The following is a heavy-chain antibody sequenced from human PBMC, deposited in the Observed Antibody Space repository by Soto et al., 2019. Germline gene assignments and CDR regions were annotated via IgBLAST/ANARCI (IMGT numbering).Heavy chain of an antibody. J-gene: IGHJ6*02. Sequence: PGGSLRLSCAASGFTFSSYAMSWVRQAPGKGLEWVSAISGSGGSTYYADSVKGRFTISRDNSKNTLYLQMNSLRAEDTAVYYCAKGYYGSGSHGMDVWGQGTPVTVS. CDR1: GFTFSSYA. CDR2: ISGSGGST. CDR3: AKGYYGSGSHGMDV. D-gene: IGHD3-10*01. V-gene: IGHV3-23*01.